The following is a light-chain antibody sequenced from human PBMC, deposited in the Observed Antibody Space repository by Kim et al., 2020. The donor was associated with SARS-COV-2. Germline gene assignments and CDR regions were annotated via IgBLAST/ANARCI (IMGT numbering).Light chain of an antibody. CDR1: NSNNRHNA. CDR3: EAWDNRLSAYV. J-gene: IGLJ2*01. V-gene: IGLV1-36*01. Sequence: QRVTVSCYASNSNNRHNAVNWYQQPPGKAPTLLVYFDDLLPSGISDRFSGSKSGTSASLAISGLQFEDEADYYCEAWDNRLSAYVFGGGAKLTVL. CDR2: FDD.